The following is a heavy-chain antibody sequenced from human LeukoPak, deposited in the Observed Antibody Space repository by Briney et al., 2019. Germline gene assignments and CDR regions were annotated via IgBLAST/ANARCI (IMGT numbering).Heavy chain of an antibody. CDR1: GDSISSYY. J-gene: IGHJ4*02. Sequence: PSETLSLTCIVSGDSISSYYWNWIRQPPGQGLEWIGNVYYSGSTNYNSSLKSRVTISVDTSKNQFSLKLRSVTAADTALYYCARAYCGGDCSSGGTLIDHWGQGTLVTVSS. V-gene: IGHV4-59*08. D-gene: IGHD2-21*02. CDR2: VYYSGST. CDR3: ARAYCGGDCSSGGTLIDH.